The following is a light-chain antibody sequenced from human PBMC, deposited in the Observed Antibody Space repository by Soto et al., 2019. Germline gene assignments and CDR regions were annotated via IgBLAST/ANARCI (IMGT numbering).Light chain of an antibody. Sequence: IVLTQSPATLSLSPWERATLSCRASQSVSSYLAWYQQKPGQAPRLLIYDASNRATGIPARFSGSGSGTYFTLTISSLGPEDFAVYYCQQRSNWPPVTFGGGTTVDI. CDR1: QSVSSY. J-gene: IGKJ4*01. V-gene: IGKV3-11*01. CDR2: DAS. CDR3: QQRSNWPPVT.